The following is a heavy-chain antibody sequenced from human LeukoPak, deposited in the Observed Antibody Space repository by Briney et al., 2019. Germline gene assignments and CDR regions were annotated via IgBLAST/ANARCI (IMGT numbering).Heavy chain of an antibody. J-gene: IGHJ4*02. CDR2: IYYSRST. V-gene: IGHV4-30-4*08. CDR3: ARGGSSRFPFLDY. CDR1: VGSLSGGAYY. D-gene: IGHD6-13*01. Sequence: PSETLSLTCTVSVGSLSGGAYYWSWIRQPPGKGLEWIGYIYYSRSTYYNASLKSRVTISVDTSKNQFSLKLSSVTAADTAVYYCARGGSSRFPFLDYWGQGTLVTVSS.